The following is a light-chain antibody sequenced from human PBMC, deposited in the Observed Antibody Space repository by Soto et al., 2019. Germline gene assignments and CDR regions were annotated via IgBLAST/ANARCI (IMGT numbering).Light chain of an antibody. V-gene: IGKV3-11*01. J-gene: IGKJ4*01. CDR3: QQRSNWPRGLT. Sequence: EIVLTQSPVTLSLSPGERATLSCRASQSVRSYLAWYQQKPGQAPRLLIYDASNRATGIPARFSGSGSGTDFTLTISSLEPEDFAVYYCQQRSNWPRGLTFGGGTKVEIK. CDR1: QSVRSY. CDR2: DAS.